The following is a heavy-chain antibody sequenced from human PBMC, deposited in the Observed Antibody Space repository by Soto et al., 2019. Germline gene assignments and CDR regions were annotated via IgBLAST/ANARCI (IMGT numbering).Heavy chain of an antibody. J-gene: IGHJ6*02. CDR3: AWLYCPTPDCVGTSDRYGLDV. V-gene: IGHV1-3*01. D-gene: IGHD2-15*01. CDR2: INAGIGNF. CDR1: GYTFSDFA. Sequence: QVQLVQSGAEVKKPGASVKVSCTPSGYTFSDFAIHWVRQTAGLSPEGLGWINAGIGNFRYSQKFQGRVSLTRDTSTTTVYMELRRLTSGDTAAYYCAWLYCPTPDCVGTSDRYGLDVWGHGTTVTVS.